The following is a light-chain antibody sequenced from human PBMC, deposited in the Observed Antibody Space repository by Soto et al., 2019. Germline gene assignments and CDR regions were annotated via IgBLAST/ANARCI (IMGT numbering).Light chain of an antibody. Sequence: EIVMTQSPLTLSVSPGERATLSCRASQSVTSNLAWYQQKPGQAPRLLIYGASSRATGIPARFRGGGSGTDFTLTISSLQSDDVAIYYCQQYNNWPPFTFGQGTKVDIK. CDR1: QSVTSN. J-gene: IGKJ2*01. V-gene: IGKV3-15*01. CDR3: QQYNNWPPFT. CDR2: GAS.